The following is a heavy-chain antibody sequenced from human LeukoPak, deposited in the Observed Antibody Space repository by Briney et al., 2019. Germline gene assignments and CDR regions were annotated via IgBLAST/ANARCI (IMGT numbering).Heavy chain of an antibody. V-gene: IGHV3-48*04. CDR3: ARLPAYCSSTSCYYDY. D-gene: IGHD2-2*01. Sequence: GGSLRLSCAASGFTFSSYSMNWVRQAPGKGLEWVSYISSASGSIYYADSVEGRFTISRDNAKNSLFLQMNSPRAEDTAVYYCARLPAYCSSTSCYYDYWXXXXLVTVSS. CDR2: ISSASGSI. CDR1: GFTFSSYS. J-gene: IGHJ4*01.